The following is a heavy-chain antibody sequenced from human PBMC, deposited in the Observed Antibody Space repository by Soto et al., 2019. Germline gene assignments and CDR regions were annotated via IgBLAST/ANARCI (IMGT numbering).Heavy chain of an antibody. CDR3: SRGAGSPRYYNGMVV. Sequence: EVHLVESGGGLVQQGGSLRLSCAASGFTLSNHDMYWVRQATGKSLEWVSAIGIRGDTYYPASVQGRFTISRQNAKNSLYLQMNNLVAGDTAVYYCSRGAGSPRYYNGMVVWGQGTTVTVSS. CDR1: GFTLSNHD. J-gene: IGHJ6*02. V-gene: IGHV3-13*01. CDR2: IGIRGDT. D-gene: IGHD3-10*01.